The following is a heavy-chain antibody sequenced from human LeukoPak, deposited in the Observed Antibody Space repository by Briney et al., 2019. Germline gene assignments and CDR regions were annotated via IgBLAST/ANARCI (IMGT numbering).Heavy chain of an antibody. CDR3: ARGSRYGDYGLRYFDL. Sequence: PGGSLRLSCAASGFTFSSCGMHWVRQAPGKGLEWVAVIWYDGSNKYYADSVKGRFTISRDNSKNTLYLQMNSLRAEDTAVYYCARGSRYGDYGLRYFDLWGRGTLVTVSS. D-gene: IGHD4-17*01. V-gene: IGHV3-33*01. J-gene: IGHJ2*01. CDR1: GFTFSSCG. CDR2: IWYDGSNK.